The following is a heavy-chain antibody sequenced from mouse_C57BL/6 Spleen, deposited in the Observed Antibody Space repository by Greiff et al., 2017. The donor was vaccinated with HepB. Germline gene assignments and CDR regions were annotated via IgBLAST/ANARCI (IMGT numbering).Heavy chain of an antibody. J-gene: IGHJ2*01. CDR2: IRSKSNNYAT. D-gene: IGHD1-1*01. CDR3: VRSPVVAFDY. V-gene: IGHV10-1*01. CDR1: GFSFNTYA. Sequence: EVKVVESGGGLVQPKGSLKLSCAASGFSFNTYAMNWVRQAPGKGLEWVARIRSKSNNYATYYADSVKDRFTISRDDSESMLYLQMNNLKTEDTAMYYCVRSPVVAFDYWGQGTTLTVSS.